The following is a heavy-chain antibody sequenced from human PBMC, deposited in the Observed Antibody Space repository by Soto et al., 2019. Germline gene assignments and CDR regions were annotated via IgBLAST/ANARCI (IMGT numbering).Heavy chain of an antibody. V-gene: IGHV4-59*01. CDR2: MYYSGSG. CDR1: GASMRSYY. D-gene: IGHD6-6*01. J-gene: IGHJ4*03. CDR3: AXVPPRSVAGGGTVNFFDY. Sequence: SETLSLTCTVSGASMRSYYWTWIRQPPGKGLEWIGYMYYSGSGKYNPSLKSRVTIAVDTSKSQFSLKLSNVTAADTALYFCAXVPPRSVAGGGTVNFFDYWGHGTLVTVSS.